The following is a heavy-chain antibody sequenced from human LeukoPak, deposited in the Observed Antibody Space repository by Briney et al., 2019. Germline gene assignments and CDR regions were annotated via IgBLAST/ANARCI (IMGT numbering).Heavy chain of an antibody. J-gene: IGHJ4*02. D-gene: IGHD3-10*01. CDR2: IYYSGST. Sequence: SETLSLTCSVSGGSISNYYWSWIRQPPGKGLEWIGYIYYSGSTNYNPSLKSRVTISVDTSKNQFSLKLSSVTAADTAVYYCARQAFRYAGAGSYYSYWGQGTLVTVSS. V-gene: IGHV4-59*08. CDR1: GGSISNYY. CDR3: ARQAFRYAGAGSYYSY.